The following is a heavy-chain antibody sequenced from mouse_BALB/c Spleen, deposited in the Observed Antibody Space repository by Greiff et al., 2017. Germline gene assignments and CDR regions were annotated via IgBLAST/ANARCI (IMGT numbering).Heavy chain of an antibody. CDR1: GFNIKDTY. CDR3: ARVYYYGSSPYFDV. J-gene: IGHJ1*01. Sequence: LVESGAELVKPGASVKLSCTASGFNIKDTYMHWVKQRPEQGLEWIGRIDPANGNTKYDPKFQGKATITADTSSNTAYLQLSSLTSEDTAVYYCARVYYYGSSPYFDVWGAGTTVTVSS. CDR2: IDPANGNT. D-gene: IGHD1-1*01. V-gene: IGHV14-3*02.